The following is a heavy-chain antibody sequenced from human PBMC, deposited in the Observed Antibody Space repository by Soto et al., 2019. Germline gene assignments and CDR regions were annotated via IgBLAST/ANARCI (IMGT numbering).Heavy chain of an antibody. CDR2: MSGSGGST. CDR3: AKLSPGSGSYSGAFDI. CDR1: GFTFSSYA. D-gene: IGHD3-10*01. Sequence: GGSLRLSCAATGFTFSSYAMSWVRQAQGKGREWVSAMSGSGGSTYYSDSVKGRFTISRDNSKNTLFLQMNSLRPEDMAVYYCAKLSPGSGSYSGAFDIWGQGTMVTVSS. V-gene: IGHV3-23*01. J-gene: IGHJ3*02.